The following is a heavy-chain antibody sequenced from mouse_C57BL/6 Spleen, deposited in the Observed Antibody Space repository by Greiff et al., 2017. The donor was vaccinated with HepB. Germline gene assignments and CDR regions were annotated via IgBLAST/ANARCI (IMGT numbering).Heavy chain of an antibody. D-gene: IGHD1-1*01. J-gene: IGHJ3*01. Sequence: QVQLQQSGAELVRPGASVTLSCKASGYTFTDYEMHWVKQTPVHGLEWIGAIDPETGGTAYNQKFKGKAILTADKSSSTAYMELRSLTSEDSAVYYCTRDQYYVSSHSFAYCGQGTLVTVSA. CDR2: IDPETGGT. CDR3: TRDQYYVSSHSFAY. V-gene: IGHV1-15*01. CDR1: GYTFTDYE.